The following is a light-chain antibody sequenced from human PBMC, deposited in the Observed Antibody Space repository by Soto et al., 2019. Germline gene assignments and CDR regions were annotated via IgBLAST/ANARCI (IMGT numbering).Light chain of an antibody. J-gene: IGKJ4*01. CDR3: QQYYSTPPT. Sequence: IVMTQSPGSLAVSLGEGATINCRSSQSVLHSSYKNNYLAWYQQKPGQPPKLLIYWASTRESGVPDRFSGSGSGTDFTLTISSLQAEVVAVYYCQQYYSTPPTFGGGTKVEIK. V-gene: IGKV4-1*01. CDR2: WAS. CDR1: QSVLHSSYKNNY.